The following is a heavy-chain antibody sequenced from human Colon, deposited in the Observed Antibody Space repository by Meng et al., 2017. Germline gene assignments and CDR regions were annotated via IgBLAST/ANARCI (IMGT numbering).Heavy chain of an antibody. J-gene: IGHJ4*02. CDR1: GFTFSYHF. D-gene: IGHD2-21*02. Sequence: GESLKISCTASGFTFSYHFMSWIRQAPGKGLEWVSYISSTGSTIYYADSVKGRFTISRDNAKNSLYLQMNSLRAEDTAVYYCARDFGDWGDYWGQGPLVTVSS. V-gene: IGHV3-11*04. CDR2: ISSTGSTI. CDR3: ARDFGDWGDY.